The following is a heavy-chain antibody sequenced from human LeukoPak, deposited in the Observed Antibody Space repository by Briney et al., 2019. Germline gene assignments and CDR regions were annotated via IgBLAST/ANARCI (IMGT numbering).Heavy chain of an antibody. J-gene: IGHJ4*02. CDR1: GGSISSYY. CDR3: VGRTANGAFDY. D-gene: IGHD7-27*01. V-gene: IGHV4-59*08. Sequence: SETLPLTCTVSGGSISSYYWSWIRQPPGKGLEWIGYIYYSGSTNYNPSLKSRVTISVDTSKNQFSLKLSSVTAADTAVYYCVGRTANGAFDYWGQGTLVTVSS. CDR2: IYYSGST.